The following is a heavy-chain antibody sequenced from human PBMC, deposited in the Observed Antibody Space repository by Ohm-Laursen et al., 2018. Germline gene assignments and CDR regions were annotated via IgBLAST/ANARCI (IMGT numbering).Heavy chain of an antibody. CDR2: IKQDGSEK. Sequence: GSLRLSCAASGFTFSSYEMNWVRQAPGKGLEWVANIKQDGSEKYYVDSVKGRFTISRDNAKNSLYLQMNSLRAEGAAVYYCERFSERGYSGTYLLRYFDSWGQGTLVTVSS. J-gene: IGHJ4*02. V-gene: IGHV3-7*01. CDR3: ERFSERGYSGTYLLRYFDS. CDR1: GFTFSSYE. D-gene: IGHD1-26*01.